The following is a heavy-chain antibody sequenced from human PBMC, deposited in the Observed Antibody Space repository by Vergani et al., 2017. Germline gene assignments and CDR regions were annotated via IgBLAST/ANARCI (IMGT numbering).Heavy chain of an antibody. J-gene: IGHJ6*02. V-gene: IGHV3-7*01. CDR1: GFTFSSYW. D-gene: IGHD2-2*01. CDR2: IKQDGSEK. CDR3: ARAGGLVVPAAMPGDYYYGMDV. Sequence: EVQLVESGGGLVQPGGSLRLSCAASGFTFSSYWMSWVRQAPGKGLEWVANIKQDGSEKYYVDSVKGRFTISRDNAKNSLYLQMNSLRAEDTAVYYCARAGGLVVPAAMPGDYYYGMDVWGQGTTVTVSS.